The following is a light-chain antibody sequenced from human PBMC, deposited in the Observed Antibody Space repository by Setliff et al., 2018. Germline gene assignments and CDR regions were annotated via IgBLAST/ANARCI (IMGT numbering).Light chain of an antibody. Sequence: QSALPQPRSVSGSPGQSVTISCTGTSSDVGGYNYVSWYQQHPGKAPKVMIYDVSKRPSGVPDRFSGSKSGNTASLTISGLQAEDEAEYYCCSYAGSYTYVFGTGTKGTVL. CDR3: CSYAGSYTYV. J-gene: IGLJ1*01. V-gene: IGLV2-11*01. CDR2: DVS. CDR1: SSDVGGYNY.